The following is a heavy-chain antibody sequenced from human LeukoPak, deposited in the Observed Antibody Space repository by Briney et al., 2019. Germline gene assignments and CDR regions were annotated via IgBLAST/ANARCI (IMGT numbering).Heavy chain of an antibody. CDR2: IGCAGSTV. CDR1: GFTFITYE. J-gene: IGHJ3*02. D-gene: IGHD4-11*01. Sequence: GGSLRLSCAASGFTFITYEMHWVRQAPGMGLEWLSYIGCAGSTVFYADAVKRRFTISRDNGRDSLFLQMNSLRAEDTAVYYCARERGDYRAFDIWGRGTMGTVSS. CDR3: ARERGDYRAFDI. V-gene: IGHV3-48*03.